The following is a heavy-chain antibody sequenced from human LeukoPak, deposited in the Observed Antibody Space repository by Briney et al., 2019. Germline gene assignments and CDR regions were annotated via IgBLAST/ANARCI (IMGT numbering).Heavy chain of an antibody. CDR2: ICGDGRL. CDR3: ARERGDKDMSGGSAFDV. V-gene: IGHV3-53*01. Sequence: GGSLRLSCPASGFTVSSNCVTWVHQAPGKGLEWVSVICGDGRLFYADSVKGRFSVSRDNSENTVYLQVTSLRADDTAVYFCARERGDKDMSGGSAFDVWGQGAMVTVSS. J-gene: IGHJ3*01. D-gene: IGHD2-21*02. CDR1: GFTVSSNC.